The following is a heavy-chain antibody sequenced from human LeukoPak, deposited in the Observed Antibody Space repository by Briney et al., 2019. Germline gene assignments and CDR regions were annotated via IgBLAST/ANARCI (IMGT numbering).Heavy chain of an antibody. CDR1: GFTFSSYS. CDR2: ISSSSSYI. J-gene: IGHJ4*02. CDR3: ARDLSHYGVLDY. D-gene: IGHD4-17*01. Sequence: GGSLRLSCAASGFTFSSYSMNWVRQAPGKGLEWVSSISSSSSYIYYADSVKGRFTISRDNAKNSLYLQMNSLRAEDTAVYYCARDLSHYGVLDYWGQGTLVTVSS. V-gene: IGHV3-21*01.